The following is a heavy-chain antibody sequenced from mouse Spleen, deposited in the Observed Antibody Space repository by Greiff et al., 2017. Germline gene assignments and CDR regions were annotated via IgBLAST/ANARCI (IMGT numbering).Heavy chain of an antibody. D-gene: IGHD1-1*01. CDR2: ISSGSSTI. Sequence: EVHLVESGGGLVKPGGSLKLSCAASGFTFSDYGMHWVRQAPEKGLEWVAYISSGSSTIYYADTVKGRFTISRDNAKNTLFLQMTSLRSEDTAMYYCARPYGSSYLYFDVWGAGTTVTVSS. CDR3: ARPYGSSYLYFDV. CDR1: GFTFSDYG. J-gene: IGHJ1*01. V-gene: IGHV5-17*01.